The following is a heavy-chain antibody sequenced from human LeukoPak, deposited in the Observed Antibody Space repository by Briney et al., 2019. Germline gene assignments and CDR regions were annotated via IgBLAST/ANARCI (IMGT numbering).Heavy chain of an antibody. D-gene: IGHD2-8*01. CDR1: GFTFSDYY. CDR3: ARDLERLYCTNGVCYGDWFDP. V-gene: IGHV3-11*01. Sequence: GGSLRLSCAASGFTFSDYYMSWIRQAPGEGLEWVSYISSSGSTIYYADSEKGRFTISRDNAKNSLYLQMNSLRAEDTDVYYCARDLERLYCTNGVCYGDWFDPWGQGTMVTDSS. CDR2: ISSSGSTI. J-gene: IGHJ5*02.